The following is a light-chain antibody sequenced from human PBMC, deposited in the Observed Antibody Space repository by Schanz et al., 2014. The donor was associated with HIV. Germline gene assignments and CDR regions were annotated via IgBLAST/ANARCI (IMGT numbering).Light chain of an antibody. CDR2: GAS. CDR3: QQFGSS. CDR1: QSISTH. Sequence: EIVLTQSPATLSLSPGEVGTLSCRASQSISTHLAWYQQKPGQAPTLLIYGASKRATGIPDRFIGGGSGTDFTLTINRLEPEDFAVYYCQQFGSSFGPGTKVDIK. J-gene: IGKJ3*01. V-gene: IGKV3-20*01.